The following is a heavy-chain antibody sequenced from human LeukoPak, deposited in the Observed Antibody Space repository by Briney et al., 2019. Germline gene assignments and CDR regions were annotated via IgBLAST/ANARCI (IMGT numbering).Heavy chain of an antibody. CDR3: AKDDSGTVVTHNWFDR. J-gene: IGHJ5*02. CDR2: INSDKLRGSST. Sequence: GGSLRLSCAASGFTFSSYWMHWVRQAPGKGLVWVSRINSDKLRGSSTSYADSVKGRFTISRDNAKNTLYLQMNSLRAEDTAVYYCAKDDSGTVVTHNWFDRWGQGTLVTVSS. D-gene: IGHD2-21*02. CDR1: GFTFSSYW. V-gene: IGHV3-74*01.